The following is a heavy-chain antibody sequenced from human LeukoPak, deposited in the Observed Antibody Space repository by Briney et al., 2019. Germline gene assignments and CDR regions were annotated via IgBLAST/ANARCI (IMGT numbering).Heavy chain of an antibody. CDR1: GGSISSYY. D-gene: IGHD3-22*01. CDR2: IYYRSSK. J-gene: IGHJ5*02. V-gene: IGHV4-59*01. Sequence: SETLSLTCTVSGGSISSYYCSWIRQPPGKGLEWIRYIYYRSSKNYNTNLKSRVTISVDTSKNQFSLKLSSVTAADTAVYYCARVPYYYDSSGYPNNWFDPWGQGTLVTVSS. CDR3: ARVPYYYDSSGYPNNWFDP.